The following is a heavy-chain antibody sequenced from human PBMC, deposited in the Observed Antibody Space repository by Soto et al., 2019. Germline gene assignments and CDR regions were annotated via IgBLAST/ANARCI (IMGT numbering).Heavy chain of an antibody. Sequence: EVQLLESGGGLVQPGGSLRLSCAASEFTFSSYSMIWVRQAPGKGLEWVAGVNGGGDITYYAESVKGRFTISRDNSKNTMYLQTNSLRAEDTVVFYCTRANFGVTIDVWGQGTTVTVSS. CDR1: EFTFSSYS. J-gene: IGHJ6*02. V-gene: IGHV3-23*01. CDR3: TRANFGVTIDV. D-gene: IGHD3-3*01. CDR2: VNGGGDIT.